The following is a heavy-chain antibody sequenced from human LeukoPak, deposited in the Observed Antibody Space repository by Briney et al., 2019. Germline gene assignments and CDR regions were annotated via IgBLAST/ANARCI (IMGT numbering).Heavy chain of an antibody. CDR3: ARGRGSWYGVYFDY. J-gene: IGHJ4*02. V-gene: IGHV3-7*01. Sequence: GGSLRLSCAASGFTFTDYWMSWVRQAPGKALEWVANIKRDGSEKYYVDSVKGRFTISRDNAKNSLYLQLNSLRTEDTAVYYCARGRGSWYGVYFDYWGQGTLVTVSS. D-gene: IGHD6-13*01. CDR2: IKRDGSEK. CDR1: GFTFTDYW.